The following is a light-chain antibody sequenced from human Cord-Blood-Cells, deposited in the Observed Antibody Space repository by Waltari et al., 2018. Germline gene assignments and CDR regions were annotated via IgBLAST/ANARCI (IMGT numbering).Light chain of an antibody. CDR2: DVS. V-gene: IGLV2-11*01. Sequence: QSALTQPRSVSGSPGQSVTISCTGTSSDVGGYNYVSRYQQHPGQAPKLMIYDVSKRPAGVADRFSGSKSDNTASRPSAVLQAEDEAEYYCCAYAGSYTGAVFGGGTKLTVL. J-gene: IGLJ2*01. CDR3: CAYAGSYTGAV. CDR1: SSDVGGYNY.